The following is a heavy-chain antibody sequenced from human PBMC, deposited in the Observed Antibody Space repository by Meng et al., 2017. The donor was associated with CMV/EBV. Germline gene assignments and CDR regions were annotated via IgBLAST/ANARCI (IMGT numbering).Heavy chain of an antibody. V-gene: IGHV3-21*01. CDR3: AREVGAIDY. CDR2: ISSSSSYI. Sequence: GESLKISCVASGFTFSSYSMNWVRQAPGKGLEWVSSISSSSSYIYYADSVKGRFTISRDNAKNSLYLQMNSLRAEDTTVYYCAREVGAIDYWGQGTLVTVSS. D-gene: IGHD1-26*01. CDR1: GFTFSSYS. J-gene: IGHJ4*02.